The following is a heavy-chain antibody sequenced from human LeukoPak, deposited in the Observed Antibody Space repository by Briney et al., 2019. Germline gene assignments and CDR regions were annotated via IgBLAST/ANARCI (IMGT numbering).Heavy chain of an antibody. Sequence: PVKVSCKASGGTFSSYAISWVRQAPGQGLEWMGRIIPIFGTADYAQKFQGRVTITTDESTSTAYIELSSLRSEDSAVYYCARDLYGIVTWGQGTLVTVSS. V-gene: IGHV1-69*05. CDR3: ARDLYGIVT. CDR1: GGTFSSYA. D-gene: IGHD1-14*01. CDR2: IIPIFGTA. J-gene: IGHJ4*02.